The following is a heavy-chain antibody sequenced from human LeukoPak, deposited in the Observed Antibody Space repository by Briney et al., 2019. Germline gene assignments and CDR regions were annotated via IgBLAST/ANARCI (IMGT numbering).Heavy chain of an antibody. J-gene: IGHJ6*03. CDR1: GGSISSHY. CDR2: IYYSGST. Sequence: PSETLSLTCTVSGGSISSHYWSWIRQPPGKGLEWIGYIYYSGSTNYNPSLKSRVTISVDTSKNQFSLKLSSVTAADTAVHYGAIVRSWNRYSYGFYWYSYMDVWGKGTKVTVSS. V-gene: IGHV4-59*11. D-gene: IGHD5-18*01. CDR3: AIVRSWNRYSYGFYWYSYMDV.